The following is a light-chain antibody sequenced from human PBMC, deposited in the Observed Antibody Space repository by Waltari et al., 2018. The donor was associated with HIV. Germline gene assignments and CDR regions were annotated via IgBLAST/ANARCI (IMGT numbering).Light chain of an antibody. Sequence: SYQPTQPPSLSGPLGQTASIIDHGEAVVKQYGHSYQQKAGQAPVLLIYKDPKRASGSPERCSGSSSGSTVTLTISGVQPEDEADYYCQSADTSGTYDRLFGGGTRLTVL. J-gene: IGLJ3*02. CDR1: AVVKQY. CDR3: QSADTSGTYDRL. V-gene: IGLV3-25*03. CDR2: KDP.